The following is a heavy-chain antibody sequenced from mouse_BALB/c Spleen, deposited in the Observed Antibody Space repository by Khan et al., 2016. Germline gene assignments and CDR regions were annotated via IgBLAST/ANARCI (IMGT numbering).Heavy chain of an antibody. J-gene: IGHJ3*01. D-gene: IGHD1-1*01. CDR3: AEDYYGSNWFAY. Sequence: QIQLVQSGPELKKPGETVKISCKASGYTFTNYGMNWVKQAPGKGLKWMGWINTNTGEPTYAEEFKGRFAFSLETSASTAYLQINNRKHEDTATYFCAEDYYGSNWFAYWGQGTLVTVSA. V-gene: IGHV9-3*02. CDR1: GYTFTNYG. CDR2: INTNTGEP.